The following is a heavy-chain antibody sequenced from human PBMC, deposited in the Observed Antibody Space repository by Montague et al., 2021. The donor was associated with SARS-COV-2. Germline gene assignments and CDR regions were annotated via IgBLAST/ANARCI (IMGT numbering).Heavy chain of an antibody. V-gene: IGHV4-31*03. CDR3: ARDSGYYDSSGYSYDAFDI. D-gene: IGHD3-22*01. J-gene: IGHJ3*02. CDR2: IYHTGST. CDR1: GGSISSGGYY. Sequence: TLSLTCTVSGGSISSGGYYWSWIRPHPGKGLEWIGYIYHTGSTHYNPSLKSRVTISKETSKNHFSLNLSSVTAADSAVYYCARDSGYYDSSGYSYDAFDIWGQGTKVTASS.